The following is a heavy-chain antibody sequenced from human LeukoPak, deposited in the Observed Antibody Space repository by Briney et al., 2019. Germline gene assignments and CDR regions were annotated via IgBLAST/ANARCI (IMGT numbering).Heavy chain of an antibody. CDR3: ARGPPIQLWLYDSSGYPPRDFDY. D-gene: IGHD3-22*01. Sequence: ASVKVSCKASGYTFTVYYMHWVRQAPGQGLEWMGRINPNSGGTNYAQKFQGRVTMTRDTSISTAYMELSRLRSDDTAVYYCARGPPIQLWLYDSSGYPPRDFDYWGQGTLVTVSS. CDR1: GYTFTVYY. V-gene: IGHV1-2*06. CDR2: INPNSGGT. J-gene: IGHJ4*02.